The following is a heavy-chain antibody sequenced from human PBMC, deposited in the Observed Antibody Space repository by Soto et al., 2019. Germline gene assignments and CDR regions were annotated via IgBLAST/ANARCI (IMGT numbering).Heavy chain of an antibody. CDR1: GGTFSSYA. CDR3: ARAGGGAAGTPGLDC. CDR2: IIPIFGTA. D-gene: IGHD6-13*01. V-gene: IGHV1-69*01. Sequence: QVQLVQSGAEVKKPGSSVKVSCKTSGGTFSSYAISWVRQAPGQGLEWMGGIIPIFGTANYAQKFQGRVTITADESTSTAYMELSSLRSEDTAGYYGARAGGGAAGTPGLDCWGHGTLVTVFS. J-gene: IGHJ4*01.